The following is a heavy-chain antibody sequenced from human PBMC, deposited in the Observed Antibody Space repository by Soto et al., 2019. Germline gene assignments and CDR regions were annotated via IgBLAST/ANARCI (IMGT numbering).Heavy chain of an antibody. CDR2: FYYSGST. D-gene: IGHD5-12*01. J-gene: IGHJ6*03. Sequence: QLQLEESGPGLVKPSETLSLTCTVSGGSISSSSYYWGWIRQSPGKGLEWIGSFYYSGSTYYSPSLESRVTVSGATSKKQISLRLSSVAAADTAVYYCARISVAARGMDVWGKGSTVTVSS. CDR1: GGSISSSSYY. V-gene: IGHV4-39*01. CDR3: ARISVAARGMDV.